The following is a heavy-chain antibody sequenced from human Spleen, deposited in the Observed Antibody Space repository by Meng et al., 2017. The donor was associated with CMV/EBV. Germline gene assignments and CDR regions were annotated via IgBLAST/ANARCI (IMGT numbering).Heavy chain of an antibody. D-gene: IGHD6-13*01. V-gene: IGHV4-38-2*02. Sequence: SETLSLTCTVSGYSISSGYYWGWIRQPPGKGLEWIGSFYQGGSAHYNPSLKSRVTMSEDTSKIHFSLKVTSVTAADTAVYFCARASVAASGFPDAFDVWGQGTMVTVSS. CDR3: ARASVAASGFPDAFDV. CDR2: FYQGGSA. CDR1: GYSISSGYY. J-gene: IGHJ3*01.